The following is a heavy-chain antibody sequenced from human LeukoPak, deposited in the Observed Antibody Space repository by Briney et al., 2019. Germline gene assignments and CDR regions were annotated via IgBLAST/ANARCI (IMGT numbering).Heavy chain of an antibody. CDR3: ARHDFWSGYPTDY. CDR2: IYYSGST. Sequence: SETLSLTCTVSGGSISSSSYYWGWIRQPPGKGLEWIGSIYYSGSTYYNPSLKSRVAISVDTSKNQFSLKLSSVTAADTAVYYCARHDFWSGYPTDYWGQGTLVTVSS. V-gene: IGHV4-39*07. D-gene: IGHD3-3*01. CDR1: GGSISSSSYY. J-gene: IGHJ4*02.